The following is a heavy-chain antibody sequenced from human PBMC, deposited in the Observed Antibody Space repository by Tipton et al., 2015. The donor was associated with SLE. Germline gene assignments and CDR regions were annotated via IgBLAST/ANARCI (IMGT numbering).Heavy chain of an antibody. CDR1: GGSISSSSYY. J-gene: IGHJ4*02. Sequence: TLSLTCTVSGGSISSSSYYWGWIRQPPGKGLEWIGSIYYSGSTYYNPSLKSRVTISVDTSKNQFSLKLSSVTAADTAVYYCARRAHYDSSGYYYDYWGQGTLVTVSS. CDR2: IYYSGST. D-gene: IGHD3-22*01. CDR3: ARRAHYDSSGYYYDY. V-gene: IGHV4-39*07.